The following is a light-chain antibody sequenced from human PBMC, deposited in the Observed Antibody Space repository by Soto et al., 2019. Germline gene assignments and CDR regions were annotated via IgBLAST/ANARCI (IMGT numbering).Light chain of an antibody. CDR1: QSVSSY. J-gene: IGKJ4*01. Sequence: EIVLTQSPATLSLSPGERATLSCRASQSVSSYLAWYQQKPGQAPRLLIYDASNRATGIPDRFSGSGSGTDFTLTISRLEPEDFAVYYCQQYGSSPLTFGGGTRWIS. CDR2: DAS. CDR3: QQYGSSPLT. V-gene: IGKV3-20*01.